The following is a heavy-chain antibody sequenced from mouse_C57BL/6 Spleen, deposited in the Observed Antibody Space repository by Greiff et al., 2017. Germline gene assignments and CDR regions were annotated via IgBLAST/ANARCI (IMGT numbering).Heavy chain of an antibody. J-gene: IGHJ4*01. V-gene: IGHV1-55*01. CDR2: IYPGSGST. Sequence: QVQLQQPGAELVKPGASVKMSCKASGYTFTSYWITWVKQRPGQGLEWIGDIYPGSGSTNYNEKFKSKATLTVDTSSRTAYMQLSSLTSEDSAVYYCAGRGYGYVAYYYALDYWGQGTSVTVSS. CDR1: GYTFTSYW. D-gene: IGHD2-2*01. CDR3: AGRGYGYVAYYYALDY.